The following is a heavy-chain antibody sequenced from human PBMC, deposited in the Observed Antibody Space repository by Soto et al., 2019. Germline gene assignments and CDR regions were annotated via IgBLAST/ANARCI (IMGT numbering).Heavy chain of an antibody. D-gene: IGHD5-18*01. CDR1: VFTFSTYA. J-gene: IGHJ4*02. CDR2: ISYDGYNA. Sequence: SLRLSCASSVFTFSTYAVHCVRHSPSKWLEWVAVISYDGYNAYYADSVKGRFTISKDNSKNTLFLQMDNLRAEDTAVYFCASDGGFSYGFHYYLEYWGQGAPVIVSS. CDR3: ASDGGFSYGFHYYLEY. V-gene: IGHV3-30-3*01.